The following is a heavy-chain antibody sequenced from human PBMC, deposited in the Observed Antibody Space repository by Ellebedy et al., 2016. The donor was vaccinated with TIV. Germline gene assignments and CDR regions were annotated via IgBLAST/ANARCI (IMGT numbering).Heavy chain of an antibody. CDR3: AKGLGGQQLVSEYFQH. CDR1: GLTFSSYA. V-gene: IGHV3-23*01. CDR2: ISGSGVSA. Sequence: GESLKISXAASGLTFSSYAMSWVRQAPGKGLEWVSSISGSGVSAYYADSVKGRFTISRDNSKNTLYVQMDSLRVEDTALYYCAKGLGGQQLVSEYFQHWGQGTLVTVSS. D-gene: IGHD6-13*01. J-gene: IGHJ1*01.